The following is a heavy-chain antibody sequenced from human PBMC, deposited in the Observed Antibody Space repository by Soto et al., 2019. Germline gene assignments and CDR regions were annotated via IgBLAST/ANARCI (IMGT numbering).Heavy chain of an antibody. CDR2: IYWDDDK. D-gene: IGHD3-16*01. CDR1: GFSLSTSGVG. V-gene: IGHV2-5*02. Sequence: QITLKESGPTLVKPTQTLTLTCTFSGFSLSTSGVGVGWIRQPPGKALEWLALIYWDDDKRYSPSLKSRLTITKGTSKNQVVHTMTNMDPVDTATYYCAHSLYDYVWGTNWFDPWGQGTLVTVSS. CDR3: AHSLYDYVWGTNWFDP. J-gene: IGHJ5*02.